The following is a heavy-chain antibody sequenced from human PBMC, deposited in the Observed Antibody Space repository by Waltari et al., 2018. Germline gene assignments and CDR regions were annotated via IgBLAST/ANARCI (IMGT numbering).Heavy chain of an antibody. CDR3: TTVSVVEDFFYYGMQL. V-gene: IGHV5-51*03. D-gene: IGHD2-15*01. CDR1: GYNFAVYW. Sequence: EVRLVQSGTEVKRPGESLTISCKASGYNFAVYWIGWVRQMPGKGLEWVGIIYPGDSDTVYSPSFQGQVTISADKSITTAYLQWSSLKASDTAIYYCTTVSVVEDFFYYGMQLWGQGTTVTVSS. J-gene: IGHJ6*02. CDR2: IYPGDSDT.